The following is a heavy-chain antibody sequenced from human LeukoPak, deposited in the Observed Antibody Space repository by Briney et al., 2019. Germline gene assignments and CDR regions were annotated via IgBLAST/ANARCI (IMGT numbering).Heavy chain of an antibody. V-gene: IGHV3-23*01. CDR1: GFTFSSYA. CDR2: ISGSGGST. Sequence: GGSLRLSCAASGFTFSSYAMSWVRQAPGKGLEWLSTISGSGGSTYYADSMKGRFTISRDNSKNTLYLQMNSLRAEDTAVYYCAKGSRYYDFWSGYIYYFDYWGQGTLVTVSS. J-gene: IGHJ4*02. D-gene: IGHD3-3*01. CDR3: AKGSRYYDFWSGYIYYFDY.